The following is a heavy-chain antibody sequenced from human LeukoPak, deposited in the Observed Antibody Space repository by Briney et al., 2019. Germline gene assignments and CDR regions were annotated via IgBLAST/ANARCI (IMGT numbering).Heavy chain of an antibody. Sequence: PGGSLRLSCAASGFTFDDYGMSWVRQAPGKGLECVSGISGSGGSTYYADSVKGRFTISRDNSKNTLYLQMNSLRAEDTALYYCAKDPTVGGTPDSYFDLWGRGSLVTVSS. J-gene: IGHJ2*01. CDR3: AKDPTVGGTPDSYFDL. CDR2: ISGSGGST. D-gene: IGHD3-16*01. V-gene: IGHV3-23*01. CDR1: GFTFDDYG.